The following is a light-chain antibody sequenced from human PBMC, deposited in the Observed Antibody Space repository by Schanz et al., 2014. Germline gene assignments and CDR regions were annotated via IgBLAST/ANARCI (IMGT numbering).Light chain of an antibody. CDR2: DVS. CDR3: SSYTSSTTLVV. J-gene: IGLJ2*01. Sequence: QSVLTQPASVSGSPGQSITISCTGTRSDVGGYKYVSWYQQHPGKAPKVMIYDVSKRPSGVSNRFSGSKSGNTASLTISGLQPEDEGDYYCSSYTSSTTLVVFGGGTKLTVL. V-gene: IGLV2-14*01. CDR1: RSDVGGYKY.